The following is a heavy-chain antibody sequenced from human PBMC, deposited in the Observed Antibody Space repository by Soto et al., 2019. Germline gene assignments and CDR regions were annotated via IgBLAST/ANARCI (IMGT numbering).Heavy chain of an antibody. CDR3: ARDRERSSSLYNHYYYGMDV. D-gene: IGHD6-13*01. CDR2: IYSGGST. Sequence: GGSLRLSCAASGFTVSSNYMSWVRQAPGKGLEWVSVIYSGGSTYYADSVKGRFTISRDNSKNTLYLQMNSLRAEDTAVYYCARDRERSSSLYNHYYYGMDVWGQGTTVTVSS. V-gene: IGHV3-53*01. J-gene: IGHJ6*02. CDR1: GFTVSSNY.